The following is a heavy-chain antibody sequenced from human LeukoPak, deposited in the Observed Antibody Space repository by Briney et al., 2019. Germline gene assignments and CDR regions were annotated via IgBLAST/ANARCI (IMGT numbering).Heavy chain of an antibody. D-gene: IGHD3-3*01. CDR1: GGSISSGDYY. V-gene: IGHV4-30-4*08. CDR2: IYYSGST. Sequence: KPSQTLSLTCTVSGGSISSGDYYWSWIRQPPGKGLEWIGYIYYSGSTYYNPSLKSRVTISVDTSKNQFSLKLSSVTAADTAVYYCAREGGDFWSGSLFDYWGQGTLVIVSS. CDR3: AREGGDFWSGSLFDY. J-gene: IGHJ4*02.